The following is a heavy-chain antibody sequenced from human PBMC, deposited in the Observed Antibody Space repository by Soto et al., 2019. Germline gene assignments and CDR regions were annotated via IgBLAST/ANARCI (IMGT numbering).Heavy chain of an antibody. J-gene: IGHJ6*02. Sequence: KPLETLSLTCTVSGGSISSGGYYWSWIRQHPGKGLEWIGYIYYSGSTYFNPSLKSRVTISVDTSKSQFSLKLSSVTAADTAVYYCARGGYYFYYGMDVWGQGTTVTVSS. CDR1: GGSISSGGYY. CDR3: ARGGYYFYYGMDV. V-gene: IGHV4-31*03. CDR2: IYYSGST.